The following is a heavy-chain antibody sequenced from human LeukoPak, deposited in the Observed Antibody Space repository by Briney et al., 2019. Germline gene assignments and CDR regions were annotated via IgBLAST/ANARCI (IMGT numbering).Heavy chain of an antibody. Sequence: GGSLRLSCAASGFTVSSNYMTWVRQAPGKGLEWVSAISGSGGSTYYADSVKGRFTISRDNSKNTLYLQMNSLRAEDTAVYYCAKEGSSGRFYWGQGTLVTVSS. CDR1: GFTVSSNY. J-gene: IGHJ4*02. CDR3: AKEGSSGRFY. D-gene: IGHD6-19*01. V-gene: IGHV3-23*01. CDR2: ISGSGGST.